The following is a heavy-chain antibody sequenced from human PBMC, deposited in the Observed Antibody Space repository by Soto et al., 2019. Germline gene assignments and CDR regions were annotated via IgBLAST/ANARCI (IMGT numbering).Heavy chain of an antibody. CDR2: IIPIFGTA. Sequence: VASVKVSCKSSGGTFSSYAISWVRQAPGQGLEWMGGIIPIFGTANYAQKFQGRVTITADKSTSTAYMELSSLRSEDTAVYYCALESYYDILTGYVTYSGMDVWGQGTTVTVSS. D-gene: IGHD3-9*01. CDR1: GGTFSSYA. CDR3: ALESYYDILTGYVTYSGMDV. V-gene: IGHV1-69*06. J-gene: IGHJ6*02.